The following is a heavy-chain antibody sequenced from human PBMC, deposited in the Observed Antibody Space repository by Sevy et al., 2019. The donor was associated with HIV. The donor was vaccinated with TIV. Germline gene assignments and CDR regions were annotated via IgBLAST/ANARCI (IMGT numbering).Heavy chain of an antibody. Sequence: ASVKVSCKVSGYTLTELFMHWVRQAPGKGLEWMGGFDTDDGETIYGQKFQGRATMTGDTSTDTAYMELSSLRSEDTAVDYDATAHLGGRATTIPVDYWGQGTLVTVSS. J-gene: IGHJ4*02. CDR3: ATAHLGGRATTIPVDY. CDR2: FDTDDGET. D-gene: IGHD3-16*01. V-gene: IGHV1-24*01. CDR1: GYTLTELF.